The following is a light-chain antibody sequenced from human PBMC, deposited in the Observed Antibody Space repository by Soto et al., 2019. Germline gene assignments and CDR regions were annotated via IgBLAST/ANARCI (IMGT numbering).Light chain of an antibody. CDR3: QQYNSYWT. CDR2: EAS. Sequence: DIQMTQSPSTLSASVGDRVTITCRASQSISSWLAWYQQKPGQAPKLLIYEASSLDSGVPSRFSGSGSGTEITLTISSLPPDDSATYYCQQYNSYWTFGQGTKVEIK. J-gene: IGKJ1*01. V-gene: IGKV1-5*03. CDR1: QSISSW.